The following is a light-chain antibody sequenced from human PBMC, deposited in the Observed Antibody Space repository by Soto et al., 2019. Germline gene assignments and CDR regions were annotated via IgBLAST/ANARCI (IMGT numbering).Light chain of an antibody. J-gene: IGLJ1*01. CDR2: ANI. V-gene: IGLV1-40*01. Sequence: QSVPTQPPSVSGAPGQRVTISCTGSSSNIGAGYDVHWYQQRPGAAPKLLISANINRPSGVPDRFSGSKSGTSASLAITGLQADDEGDYYCQSYDSTLSARYVFGTGTKLTVL. CDR3: QSYDSTLSARYV. CDR1: SSNIGAGYD.